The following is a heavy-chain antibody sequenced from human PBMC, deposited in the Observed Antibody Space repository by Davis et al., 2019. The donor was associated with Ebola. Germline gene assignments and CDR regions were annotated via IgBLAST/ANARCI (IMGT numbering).Heavy chain of an antibody. D-gene: IGHD2-15*01. J-gene: IGHJ3*02. CDR2: ISPYNGDT. CDR1: GYSFTSYG. Sequence: AASVTVSCKTSGYSFTSYGISWVRQAPGRGLEWLGWISPYNGDTSDSQKFQGRVTMTRDTSTSTVYMELTSLRSEDTAVYYCARMCSGGSCYNDAFDMWGQGKMVTVSS. V-gene: IGHV1-18*01. CDR3: ARMCSGGSCYNDAFDM.